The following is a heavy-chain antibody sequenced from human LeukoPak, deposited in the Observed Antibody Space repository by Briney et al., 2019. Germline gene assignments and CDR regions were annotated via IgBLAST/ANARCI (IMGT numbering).Heavy chain of an antibody. Sequence: PGGSLRLSCAASGFTFGSHGMHWVRQAPGKGLEWVAVIRNDGSHKYYGDSVQGRFTISRDNSWNTLYLQINSLRPEDTAVYYCARDRWAYCGGDCYRDYYYGMDVWGQGTTVTVSS. CDR2: IRNDGSHK. CDR3: ARDRWAYCGGDCYRDYYYGMDV. CDR1: GFTFGSHG. D-gene: IGHD2-21*02. V-gene: IGHV3-30*03. J-gene: IGHJ6*02.